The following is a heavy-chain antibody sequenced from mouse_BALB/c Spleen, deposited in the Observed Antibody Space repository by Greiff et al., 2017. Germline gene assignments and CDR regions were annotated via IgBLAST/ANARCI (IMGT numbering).Heavy chain of an antibody. Sequence: EVKLVESGPGLVKPSQSLSLTCTVTGYSITSDYAWNWIRQFPGNKLEWMGYISYSGSTSYNPSLKSRISITRDTSKNQFFLQLNSVTTEDTATYYCAREGWLRGYFDVWGAGTTVTVSS. CDR1: GYSITSDYA. V-gene: IGHV3-2*02. CDR2: ISYSGST. J-gene: IGHJ1*01. D-gene: IGHD2-3*01. CDR3: AREGWLRGYFDV.